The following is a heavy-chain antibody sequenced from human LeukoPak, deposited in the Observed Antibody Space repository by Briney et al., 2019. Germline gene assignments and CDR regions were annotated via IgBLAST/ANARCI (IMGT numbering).Heavy chain of an antibody. CDR2: INHSGST. CDR3: ARGRTNYYYDSSGYYPYYFDY. J-gene: IGHJ4*02. D-gene: IGHD3-22*01. V-gene: IGHV4-34*01. Sequence: SETLSLTCAVYGGSFSGYYWSWIRQPPGKGLEWIGEINHSGSTNYNPSLKSRVTISVDTSKNQFSLKLSSVTDADTAVYYCARGRTNYYYDSSGYYPYYFDYWGQGTLVTVSS. CDR1: GGSFSGYY.